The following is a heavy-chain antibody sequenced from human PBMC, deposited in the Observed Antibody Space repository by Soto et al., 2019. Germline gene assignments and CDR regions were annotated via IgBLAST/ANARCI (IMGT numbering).Heavy chain of an antibody. J-gene: IGHJ3*02. CDR2: IWYDGSNK. CDR3: SRDRVVAPKGAFDI. D-gene: IGHD2-15*01. CDR1: GFTFSSYG. Sequence: QVQLVESGGGVVQPGRSLRLSCAASGFTFSSYGMHWVRQAPGKGLEWVAVIWYDGSNKYYADSVKGRFTISRDNSKNTLYLQMNSLRAEDTAVYYCSRDRVVAPKGAFDICGQGTMVTVSS. V-gene: IGHV3-33*01.